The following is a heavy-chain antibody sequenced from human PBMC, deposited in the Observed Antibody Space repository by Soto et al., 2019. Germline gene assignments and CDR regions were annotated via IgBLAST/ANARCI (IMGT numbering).Heavy chain of an antibody. Sequence: EVQLVESGGGLVQPGGSLRLSCAASGFTVSSNYMSWVRQAPGKGLELVSVSYSGGSTYYADSVKGRFTISRHNSKNTLYLQMNSLSAEDTAVYYCAREILRCSGGSCSNWFDPWGQGTLVTVSS. CDR1: GFTVSSNY. D-gene: IGHD2-15*01. V-gene: IGHV3-53*04. CDR2: SYSGGST. J-gene: IGHJ5*02. CDR3: AREILRCSGGSCSNWFDP.